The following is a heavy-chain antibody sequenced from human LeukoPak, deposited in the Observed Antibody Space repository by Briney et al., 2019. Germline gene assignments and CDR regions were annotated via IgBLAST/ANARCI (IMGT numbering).Heavy chain of an antibody. CDR1: GFTFSSYW. CDR2: IKQDGSEK. J-gene: IGHJ3*02. CDR3: ASLIVVVPAAMRSDAFDI. V-gene: IGHV3-7*01. Sequence: PGGSLRLSCAASGFTFSSYWMSWVRQAPGKGLEWVANIKQDGSEKYYVDSVKGRFTISRDNAKNSLYLQMNSLRAEDTAVYYCASLIVVVPAAMRSDAFDIWGQGTMVTVSS. D-gene: IGHD2-2*01.